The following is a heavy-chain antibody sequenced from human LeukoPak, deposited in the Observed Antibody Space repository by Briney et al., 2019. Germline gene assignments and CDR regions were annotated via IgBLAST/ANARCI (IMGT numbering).Heavy chain of an antibody. D-gene: IGHD1-1*01. V-gene: IGHV6-1*01. J-gene: IGHJ4*02. CDR2: TYYRSKWYN. CDR1: GDSVSSNSAA. CDR3: ARARTQQEVELFFDY. Sequence: SQTLSRTCAISGDSVSSNSAAWNWIRQSPSRGLEWLGRTYYRSKWYNDYAVSVKSRITINPDTSKNQFSLQLNSVTPEDTAVYYCARARTQQEVELFFDYWGQGTLVTVSS.